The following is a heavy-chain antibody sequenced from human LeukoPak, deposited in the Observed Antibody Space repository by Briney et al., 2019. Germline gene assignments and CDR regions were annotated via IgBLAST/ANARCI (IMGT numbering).Heavy chain of an antibody. D-gene: IGHD3-16*02. CDR2: ISSSSSYI. CDR1: GFTFSSYS. J-gene: IGHJ4*02. CDR3: ARDGEHDYVWGSYRSYHFDY. Sequence: GGSLRLSCAASGFTFSSYSMNWVRQAPGKGLEWVSSISSSSSYIYYADSVKGRFTISRDNAKNSLYLQMNSLRAEDTAVYYCARDGEHDYVWGSYRSYHFDYWGQGTLVTVSS. V-gene: IGHV3-21*01.